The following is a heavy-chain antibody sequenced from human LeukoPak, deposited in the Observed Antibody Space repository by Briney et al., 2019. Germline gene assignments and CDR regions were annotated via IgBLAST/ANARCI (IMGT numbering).Heavy chain of an antibody. CDR2: INWNGDTT. D-gene: IGHD3-10*01. CDR3: ARGGGSGSYYGPIDF. J-gene: IGHJ4*02. CDR1: GFTVSSNY. V-gene: IGHV3-20*01. Sequence: GGSLRLSCAATGFTVSSNYMSWVRQAPGKGLEWVAGINWNGDTTGYADSVKGRFTISRDNAKNSLHLQMNSLRVEDTALYHCARGGGSGSYYGPIDFWGQGTLVTVSS.